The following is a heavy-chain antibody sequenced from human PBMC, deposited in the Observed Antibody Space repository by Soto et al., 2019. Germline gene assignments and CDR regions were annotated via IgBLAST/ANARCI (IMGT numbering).Heavy chain of an antibody. D-gene: IGHD3-22*01. J-gene: IGHJ6*02. V-gene: IGHV3-13*01. CDR2: IGTAGDT. Sequence: PGGSLRLSCAASGFTFSSYDMHWVRQATGKGLEWVSAIGTAGDTYYPRSVKGRFTISRENAKNSLYLQMNSLRAEDTAVYYCARVERSGYESGYYGMDVWGQGTTVTVSS. CDR1: GFTFSSYD. CDR3: ARVERSGYESGYYGMDV.